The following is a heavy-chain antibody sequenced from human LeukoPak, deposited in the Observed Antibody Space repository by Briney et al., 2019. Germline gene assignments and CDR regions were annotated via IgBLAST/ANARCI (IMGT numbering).Heavy chain of an antibody. Sequence: GGSLRLSCAAFGFTFSSYAMSWVRQAPGKGLEWVSAISGSGGSTYYADSVKGRFTISRDNSRNTLYLQMNSLRAEDTAVYHCAKGSSSGWYDFDYWGQGTLVTVSS. CDR1: GFTFSSYA. J-gene: IGHJ4*02. CDR3: AKGSSSGWYDFDY. CDR2: ISGSGGST. D-gene: IGHD6-19*01. V-gene: IGHV3-23*01.